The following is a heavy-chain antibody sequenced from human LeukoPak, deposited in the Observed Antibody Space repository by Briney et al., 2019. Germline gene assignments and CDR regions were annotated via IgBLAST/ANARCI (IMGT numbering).Heavy chain of an antibody. J-gene: IGHJ4*02. CDR1: GYTFTTYG. V-gene: IGHV1-69*05. D-gene: IGHD4-17*01. CDR2: IIPIFGTA. CDR3: AVMTTDYYYFDY. Sequence: ASVKVSCKASGYTFTTYGISWVRQAPGQGLEWMGGIIPIFGTANYAQKFQGRVTMTRDMSTSTVYLELSSLRSEDTAVYYCAVMTTDYYYFDYWGQGTLVTVSS.